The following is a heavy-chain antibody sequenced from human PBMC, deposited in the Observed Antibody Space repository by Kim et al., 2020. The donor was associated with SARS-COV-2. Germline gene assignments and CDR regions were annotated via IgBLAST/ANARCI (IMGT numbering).Heavy chain of an antibody. V-gene: IGHV3-48*03. CDR2: ISSSGSTI. CDR1: GFTFSSYE. J-gene: IGHJ6*03. D-gene: IGHD2-15*01. CDR3: ARDENYCSGGSCYGHYYMDV. Sequence: GGSLRLSCAASGFTFSSYEMNWVRQAPGKGLEWVSYISSSGSTIYYADSVKRRFTISRDNAKNSLYLQMNSLRAEDTAVYYCARDENYCSGGSCYGHYYMDVWGQGTTVTVSS.